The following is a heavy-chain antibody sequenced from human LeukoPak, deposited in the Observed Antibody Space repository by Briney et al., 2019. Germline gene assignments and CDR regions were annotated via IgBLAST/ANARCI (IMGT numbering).Heavy chain of an antibody. CDR2: MNPNSGNT. CDR1: GYTFTSYD. V-gene: IGHV1-8*03. J-gene: IGHJ4*02. D-gene: IGHD3-22*01. Sequence: ASVKVSCKASGYTFTSYDINWVRQATGQGLEWMGWMNPNSGNTGYAQKFQGRVTITRNTSISTAYMELSSLRSEDTAVYYCARKYYYDSSGYYDFDYWGQGTLVTVSS. CDR3: ARKYYYDSSGYYDFDY.